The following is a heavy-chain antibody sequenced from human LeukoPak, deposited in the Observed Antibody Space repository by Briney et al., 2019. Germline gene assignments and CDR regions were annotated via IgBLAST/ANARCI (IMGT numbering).Heavy chain of an antibody. J-gene: IGHJ4*02. V-gene: IGHV3-7*01. CDR1: GFTFSSYW. CDR2: IKEDGSEK. CDR3: ARDPGWLQFDY. D-gene: IGHD5-24*01. Sequence: QPGGSLRLSCAASGFTFSSYWMNWVRQAPGKGLEWVANIKEDGSEKYYLDSVKGRFTISRGNAKNSLYLQMNSLRAEDTAVYYCARDPGWLQFDYWGQGTLATVSS.